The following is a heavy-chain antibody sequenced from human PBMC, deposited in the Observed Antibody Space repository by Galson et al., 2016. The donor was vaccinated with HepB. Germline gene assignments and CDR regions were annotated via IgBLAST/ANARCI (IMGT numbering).Heavy chain of an antibody. V-gene: IGHV1-69*06. CDR2: IIPIFGTA. Sequence: SVKVSCKASGGTFSSYPITWVRQAPGQGPEWMGGIIPIFGTANYAQKFQDRVTITADKYTSTAYMELRSLRPEDTAFYYCASGHPSLPTDAFDIWGQGTLVTVSS. D-gene: IGHD3-10*01. CDR3: ASGHPSLPTDAFDI. CDR1: GGTFSSYP. J-gene: IGHJ3*02.